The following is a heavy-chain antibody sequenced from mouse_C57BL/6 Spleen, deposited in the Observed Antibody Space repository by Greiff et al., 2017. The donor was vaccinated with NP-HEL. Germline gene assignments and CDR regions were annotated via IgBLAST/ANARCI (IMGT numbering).Heavy chain of an antibody. CDR3: GYDYDVYAMDY. Sequence: VQLQESGAELAKPGASVKLSCKASGYTFTSYWMHWVKQRPGQGLEWIGYINPSSGYTNYNQKFKDKATLTADKSSSTAYMQLSRLTYEDAAVYYCGYDYDVYAMDYWGQGTSVTVSS. J-gene: IGHJ4*01. V-gene: IGHV1-7*01. D-gene: IGHD2-4*01. CDR2: INPSSGYT. CDR1: GYTFTSYW.